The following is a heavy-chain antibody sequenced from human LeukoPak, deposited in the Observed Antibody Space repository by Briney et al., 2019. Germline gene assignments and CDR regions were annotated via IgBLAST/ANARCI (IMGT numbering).Heavy chain of an antibody. Sequence: PSETLSLTCTVSGGSISSYYWSWVRQPAGKGLEWTGRINTSGFRNYNPSLKSRVTMSLDTSKNQFSLKLRSVTAADTAVYYCARENGDYGWFDPWGQGTLVTVSS. CDR2: INTSGFR. CDR1: GGSISSYY. V-gene: IGHV4-4*07. J-gene: IGHJ5*02. D-gene: IGHD4-17*01. CDR3: ARENGDYGWFDP.